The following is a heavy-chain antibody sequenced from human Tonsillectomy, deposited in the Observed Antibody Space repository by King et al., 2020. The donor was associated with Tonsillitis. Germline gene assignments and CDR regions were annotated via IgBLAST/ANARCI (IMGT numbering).Heavy chain of an antibody. CDR2: INQNGGEK. J-gene: IGHJ4*02. CDR3: ARDVTDGGKY. V-gene: IGHV3-7*03. D-gene: IGHD4-23*01. CDR1: GLTFSSYW. Sequence: VQLVESGGGLVQPGGSLRLSCAVSGLTFSSYWMSWVRQAPGKGLEWVANINQNGGEKYYVDSVKGRFTISRDNAKNSLYLQKNSLRADDTAVYYCARDVTDGGKYWGTGTLVTVSS.